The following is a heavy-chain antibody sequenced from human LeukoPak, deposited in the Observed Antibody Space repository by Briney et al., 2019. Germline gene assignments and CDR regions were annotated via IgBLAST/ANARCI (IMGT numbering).Heavy chain of an antibody. Sequence: GGSLRLSCAASGFTFSSYEMNWVRQAPGKGLGWVSYISSSGSTIYYADSVKGRFTISRDNAKNSLYLQMNSLRAEDTAVYYCASSMVRRTYYYYGMDVWGQGTTVTVSS. J-gene: IGHJ6*02. D-gene: IGHD3-10*01. CDR1: GFTFSSYE. CDR3: ASSMVRRTYYYYGMDV. CDR2: ISSSGSTI. V-gene: IGHV3-48*03.